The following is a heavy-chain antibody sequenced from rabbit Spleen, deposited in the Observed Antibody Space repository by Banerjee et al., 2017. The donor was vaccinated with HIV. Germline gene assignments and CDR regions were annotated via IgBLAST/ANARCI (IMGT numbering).Heavy chain of an antibody. Sequence: QQQLEESGGGLVKPGGTLTLTCKASGIDFSGGNDICWVRQGSGKGLEWIACIDGGRSDTTYYASWAKGRFTISKTSSTTVTLQVTSLTAADTATHFCVRSSSGVHYRVRWDLWVPGPLVTAS. J-gene: IGHJ3*01. D-gene: IGHD1-1*01. V-gene: IGHV1S45*01. CDR1: GIDFSGGND. CDR2: IDGGRSDTT. CDR3: VRSSSGVHYRVRWDL.